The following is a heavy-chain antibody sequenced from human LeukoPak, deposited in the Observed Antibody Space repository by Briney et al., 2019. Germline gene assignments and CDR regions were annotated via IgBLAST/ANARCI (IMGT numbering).Heavy chain of an antibody. CDR2: IIPIFGTA. J-gene: IGHJ4*02. CDR1: GGTFSSYA. CDR3: ASHSSSWYDYYFDY. V-gene: IGHV1-69*05. Sequence: ASVKVSCKASGGTFSSYAISWVRQAPGQGLEWMGGIIPIFGTANYAQKFQGRVTITTDESTSTAYMELSSLRSEDTAVYYCASHSSSWYDYYFDYWGQGTLVTVSS. D-gene: IGHD6-13*01.